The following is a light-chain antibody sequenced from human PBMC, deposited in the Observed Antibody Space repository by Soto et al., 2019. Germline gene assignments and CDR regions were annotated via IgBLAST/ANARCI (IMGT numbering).Light chain of an antibody. CDR1: QSTSSN. J-gene: IGKJ4*01. Sequence: VMTQSPATLSVSPGARSTLSCRASQSTSSNLAWYQQKPGQAPRLLMFRTSSRATGFPARFSGSGSGTEFNLTISSLQSEDFVVYYCQQYNNWPRATFGGGTKVDIK. V-gene: IGKV3-15*01. CDR2: RTS. CDR3: QQYNNWPRAT.